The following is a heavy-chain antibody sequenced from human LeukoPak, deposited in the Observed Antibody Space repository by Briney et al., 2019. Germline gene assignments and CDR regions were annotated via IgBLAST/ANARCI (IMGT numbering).Heavy chain of an antibody. CDR2: IYTSGST. J-gene: IGHJ6*03. CDR3: ARDWVTMVRGVIIPYYYYYMDV. V-gene: IGHV4-4*07. CDR1: GGSISSYY. Sequence: PSETLSLTCTVSGGSISSYYWSWIRQPAGKGLEWIGRIYTSGSTNYNPSLKSRVTMSVDTSKNQFSLKLSSVTAADTAVYYCARDWVTMVRGVIIPYYYYYMDVWGKGTTVTISS. D-gene: IGHD3-10*01.